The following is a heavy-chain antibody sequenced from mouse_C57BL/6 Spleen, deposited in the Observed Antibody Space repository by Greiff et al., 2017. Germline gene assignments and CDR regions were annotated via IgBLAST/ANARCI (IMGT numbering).Heavy chain of an antibody. V-gene: IGHV1-64*01. CDR2: IHPNSGST. Sequence: QVQLQQSGAELVKPGASVKLSCKASGYTFTSYWMHWVKQRPGQGLEWIGMIHPNSGSTNYNEKFKSKATLTVDKSSSTAYMQLSSLTSEDSAVYYCARAQARYYFDYWGQGTTLTVSS. D-gene: IGHD3-2*02. CDR3: ARAQARYYFDY. J-gene: IGHJ2*01. CDR1: GYTFTSYW.